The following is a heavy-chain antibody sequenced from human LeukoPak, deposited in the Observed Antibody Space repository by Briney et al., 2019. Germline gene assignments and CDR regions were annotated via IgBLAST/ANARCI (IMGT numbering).Heavy chain of an antibody. V-gene: IGHV4-4*07. CDR3: ARLHYDFWSGNYYHNWIDP. D-gene: IGHD3-3*01. J-gene: IGHJ5*02. CDR1: GGSISSYY. CDR2: IYISGSA. Sequence: PSETLSLTCTVSGGSISSYYWTWVRQPAGKGLEWIGRIYISGSANYNPSLQSRVTMSLETSKNQFSLKLSSVTAADTAVYYCARLHYDFWSGNYYHNWIDPWGQGTLVTVSS.